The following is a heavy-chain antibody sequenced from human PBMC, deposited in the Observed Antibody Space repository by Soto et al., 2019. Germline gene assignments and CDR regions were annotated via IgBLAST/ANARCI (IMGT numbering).Heavy chain of an antibody. CDR1: GYTFTSYG. Sequence: ASVKVSCKASGYTFTSYGISWVRQAPGQGLEWMGWISADDGKTNYAQKLQGRVTMTADTSTDTAYMELSSLRSEDTAVYYCATDLGYSGYDLDYWGQGTLVTVSS. D-gene: IGHD5-12*01. CDR3: ATDLGYSGYDLDY. V-gene: IGHV1-18*01. J-gene: IGHJ4*02. CDR2: ISADDGKT.